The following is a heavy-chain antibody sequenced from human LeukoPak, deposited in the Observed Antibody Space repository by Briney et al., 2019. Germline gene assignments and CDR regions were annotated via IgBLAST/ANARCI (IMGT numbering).Heavy chain of an antibody. Sequence: GSLRLSCAASGFTFSSYSMNWVRQAPGKGLEWVGYVYDSGSTNYNPSLKSRVTISVDTSRSQFSLKLSSVTAADTAVYYCARHKSGSFYSFDNWGQGTLVTVSS. CDR1: GFTFSSYS. V-gene: IGHV4-59*08. CDR2: VYDSGST. D-gene: IGHD1-26*01. J-gene: IGHJ4*02. CDR3: ARHKSGSFYSFDN.